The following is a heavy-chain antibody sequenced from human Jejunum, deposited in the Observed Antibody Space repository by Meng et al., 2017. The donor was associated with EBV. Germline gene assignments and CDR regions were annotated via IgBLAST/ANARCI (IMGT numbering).Heavy chain of an antibody. CDR1: GDSLTGATYN. J-gene: IGHJ4*02. CDR3: ASYLSGRGGIGS. V-gene: IGHV4-61*01. D-gene: IGHD1-26*01. CDR2: FFNGGST. Sequence: VSPSEPPSLACPFSGDSLTGATYNWGWVGTPPGKGLEWIGYFFNGGSTKSIPSLRTRVTFSLDTSKNQFSLKLSSVTAADTAMYYCASYLSGRGGIGSWGQGTLVTVSS.